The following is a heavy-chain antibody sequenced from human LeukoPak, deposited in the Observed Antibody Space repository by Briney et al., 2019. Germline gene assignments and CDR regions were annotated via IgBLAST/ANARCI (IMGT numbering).Heavy chain of an antibody. CDR2: IIPILNVP. Sequence: SVKVSCKASGGTFNDYSISWVRQAPGQGLDWMGRIIPILNVPNYAQKFEGRVTITADKSTNTAYMELSSLKSEDTAVYFCARDRPRARYFDYWGQGTLVTVSS. V-gene: IGHV1-69*04. D-gene: IGHD2-15*01. CDR3: ARDRPRARYFDY. J-gene: IGHJ4*02. CDR1: GGTFNDYS.